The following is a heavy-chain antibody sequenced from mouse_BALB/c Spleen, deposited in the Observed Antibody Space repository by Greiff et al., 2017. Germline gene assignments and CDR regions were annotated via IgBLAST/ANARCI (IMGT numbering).Heavy chain of an antibody. D-gene: IGHD2-4*01. J-gene: IGHJ4*01. CDR2: IDPENGNT. Sequence: EVQLQQSGAELVRPGALVKLSCKASGFNIKDYYMHWVKQRPEQGLEWIGWIDPENGNTIYDPKFQGKASITADTSSNTAYLQLSSLTSEDTAVYYCAPFYYDYSGYYAMDYWGQGTSVTVSS. CDR1: GFNIKDYY. V-gene: IGHV14-1*02. CDR3: APFYYDYSGYYAMDY.